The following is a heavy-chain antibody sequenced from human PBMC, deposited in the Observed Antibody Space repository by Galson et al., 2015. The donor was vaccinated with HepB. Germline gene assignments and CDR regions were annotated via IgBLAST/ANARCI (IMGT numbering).Heavy chain of an antibody. CDR2: ISNDGSSK. CDR3: AKDRFTSGEYCSSTTCKFSFRY. Sequence: SLRLSCAASRFTISGHGMHWVRQAPGKGLEWVAVISNDGSSKDYADSVKGRFTISRDNSKNTLYLQMNSLRAEDTAVYYCAKDRFTSGEYCSSTTCKFSFRYWGQGTLVTVPS. J-gene: IGHJ4*02. D-gene: IGHD2-2*01. CDR1: RFTISGHG. V-gene: IGHV3-30*18.